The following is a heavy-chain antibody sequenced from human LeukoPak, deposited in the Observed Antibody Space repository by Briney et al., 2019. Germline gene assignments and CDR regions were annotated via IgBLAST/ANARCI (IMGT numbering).Heavy chain of an antibody. CDR3: AREGYTSGRAAAFGF. CDR1: GFTLSNYH. CDR2: IPHDGGGK. J-gene: IGHJ5*01. V-gene: IGHV3-30*04. D-gene: IGHD6-19*01. Sequence: GGSLRLSCAASGFTLSNYHMHWVRQAPGRGLEWVALIPHDGGGKQYAASVQDRFTISRDNSENTVYLQMNSLRHDDAAVDFCAREGYTSGRAAAFGFWGRRTMVTVS.